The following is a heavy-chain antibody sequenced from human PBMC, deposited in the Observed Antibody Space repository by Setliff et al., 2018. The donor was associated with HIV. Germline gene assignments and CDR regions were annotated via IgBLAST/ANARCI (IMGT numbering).Heavy chain of an antibody. J-gene: IGHJ6*03. D-gene: IGHD2-2*01. CDR2: VYSNGNT. CDR3: ARGRWIRVSAAIMYYYYYMDV. V-gene: IGHV4-59*11. CDR1: GGSISSHY. Sequence: ETLSLTCTVSGGSISSHYWSWIRQPPGKGLEWIGYVYSNGNTDYNPSLKSRVTISVDTSKNQFSLKLPSVTAADTAVYYCARGRWIRVSAAIMYYYYYMDVWGRGTTVTVSS.